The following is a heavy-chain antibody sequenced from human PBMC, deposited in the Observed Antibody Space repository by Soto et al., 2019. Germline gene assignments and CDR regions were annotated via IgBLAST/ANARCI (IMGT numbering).Heavy chain of an antibody. CDR2: IMPVFHTT. CDR1: GGTFNNFA. CDR3: ATATISPVSATLDHDGMDV. V-gene: IGHV1-69*01. Sequence: QVQLVQSGAEVKKPGSSVKVSCQASGGTFNNFAFTWVRQAPGQGLEWLGGIMPVFHTTNIAQTFQDRITVTADDFTTTVYMERTSLRYDDTAVYYCATATISPVSATLDHDGMDVWGQGTTVTVSS. J-gene: IGHJ6*02. D-gene: IGHD6-25*01.